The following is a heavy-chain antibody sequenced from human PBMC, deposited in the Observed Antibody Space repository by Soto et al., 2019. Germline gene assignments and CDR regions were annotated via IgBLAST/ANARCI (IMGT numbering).Heavy chain of an antibody. J-gene: IGHJ4*02. Sequence: ASVKVSCKASGYTFTSYAMHWVRQAPGQRLEWMGWINAGNGNTKYSQKFQGRVTITRDTSASTAYMELSSLRSEDTAVYYCARNDILTGYRNSASDYWGQGTLVTVSS. CDR2: INAGNGNT. CDR3: ARNDILTGYRNSASDY. CDR1: GYTFTSYA. V-gene: IGHV1-3*01. D-gene: IGHD3-9*01.